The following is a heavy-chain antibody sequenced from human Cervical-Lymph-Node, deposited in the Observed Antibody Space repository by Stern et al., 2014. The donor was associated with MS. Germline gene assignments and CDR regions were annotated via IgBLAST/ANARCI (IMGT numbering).Heavy chain of an antibody. Sequence: VQLVESGPGLVKPSQTLSLTCTVSGASVSSGDYYWTWIRQPAGKGLEWIGRIHGSANIASNPSLKRPVTLSIAPPQNQLFLKLSSVTAADTAVYYCARNLTMAALSPGGQGTLVTVSS. D-gene: IGHD3-10*01. CDR2: IHGSANI. CDR3: ARNLTMAALSP. J-gene: IGHJ5*02. V-gene: IGHV4-61*02. CDR1: GASVSSGDYY.